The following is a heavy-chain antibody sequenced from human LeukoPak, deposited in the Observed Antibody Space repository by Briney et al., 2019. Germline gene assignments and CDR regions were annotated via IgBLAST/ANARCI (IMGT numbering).Heavy chain of an antibody. CDR1: GGSFSGYY. Sequence: SETLSLTCAVYGGSFSGYYWSWIRQPPGKGLEWIGEINHSGSTNYNPSLKSRVTISVDTSKNQFSLKLSPVTAADTAVYYCARASDYSRYYYYYMDVWGKGTTVTVSS. D-gene: IGHD4-11*01. V-gene: IGHV4-34*01. CDR3: ARASDYSRYYYYYMDV. CDR2: INHSGST. J-gene: IGHJ6*03.